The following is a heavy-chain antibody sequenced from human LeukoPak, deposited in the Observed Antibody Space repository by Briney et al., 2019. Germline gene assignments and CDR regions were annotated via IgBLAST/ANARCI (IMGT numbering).Heavy chain of an antibody. D-gene: IGHD3-3*01. Sequence: GGSLRLSCVVSGFTFSGNWMHWVRQGPGKGLMCVARIKKDGTYRDYADSVKGRFTISRDNSKNTLYLQMNSLRAEDTAVYYCARSHPTPNYDFWSGYPYGMDVWGQGTTVTVSS. CDR1: GFTFSGNW. J-gene: IGHJ6*02. CDR3: ARSHPTPNYDFWSGYPYGMDV. CDR2: IKKDGTYR. V-gene: IGHV3-74*01.